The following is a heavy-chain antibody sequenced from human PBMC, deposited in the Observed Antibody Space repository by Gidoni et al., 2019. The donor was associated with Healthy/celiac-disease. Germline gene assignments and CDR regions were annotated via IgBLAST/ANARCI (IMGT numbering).Heavy chain of an antibody. V-gene: IGHV2-70*01. J-gene: IGHJ4*02. D-gene: IGHD5-18*01. CDR1: GFSLSTRGMC. CDR3: ARIQGGTAMAYFDY. Sequence: QVTLRESGPALVKPTQTLTLTCTFSGFSLSTRGMCVSWIRQPPGKALEWLALIDWDDDKYYSTSLKTRLTISKDTSKNQVVLTMTNMDPVDTATYYCARIQGGTAMAYFDYWGQGTLVTVSS. CDR2: IDWDDDK.